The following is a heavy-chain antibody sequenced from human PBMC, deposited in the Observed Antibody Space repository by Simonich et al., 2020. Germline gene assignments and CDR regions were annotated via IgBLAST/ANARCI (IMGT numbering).Heavy chain of an antibody. D-gene: IGHD6-13*01. CDR3: AKDVAAAGTEYFQH. Sequence: EVQLVESGGGLVQPGRSLRLSCAASGFTFDDFAMHWVRQAPGKGLEWVTGSSENKGSIGYADSVKGRFTISRDNAKNSLYLQMNSLRAEDTALYYCAKDVAAAGTEYFQHWGQGTLVTVSS. V-gene: IGHV3-9*01. CDR2: SSENKGSI. J-gene: IGHJ1*01. CDR1: GFTFDDFA.